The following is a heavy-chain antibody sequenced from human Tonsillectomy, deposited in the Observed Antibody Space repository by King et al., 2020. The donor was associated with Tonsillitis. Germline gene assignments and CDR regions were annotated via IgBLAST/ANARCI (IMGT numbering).Heavy chain of an antibody. CDR2: IIPIFGTA. Sequence: QLVQSGAEVKKPGSSVKVSCKASGGTFSSYAISWVRQAPGQGLEWMGGIIPIFGTANYAQKFQGRVTITADESTSTAYMELSSLRSEDTAVYYCARDRGGGSGYSGYDFLAAFDIWGQGTMVTVSS. D-gene: IGHD5-12*01. V-gene: IGHV1-69*01. CDR1: GGTFSSYA. J-gene: IGHJ3*02. CDR3: ARDRGGGSGYSGYDFLAAFDI.